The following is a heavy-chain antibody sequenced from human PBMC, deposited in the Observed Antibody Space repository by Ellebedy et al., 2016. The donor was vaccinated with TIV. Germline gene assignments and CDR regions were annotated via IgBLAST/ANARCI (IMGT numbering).Heavy chain of an antibody. V-gene: IGHV4-39*01. CDR1: GGSISSNNCY. D-gene: IGHD3-10*01. CDR2: IYYSGYT. Sequence: SETLSLXCTVSGGSISSNNCYWGWIRQPPGKGLEWIGNIYYSGYTYYNPSLKSRVTISVDTSKSHFSLKLTSVTAADTAVYYCARLKGRGARDAFDIWGPGTMVTISS. CDR3: ARLKGRGARDAFDI. J-gene: IGHJ3*02.